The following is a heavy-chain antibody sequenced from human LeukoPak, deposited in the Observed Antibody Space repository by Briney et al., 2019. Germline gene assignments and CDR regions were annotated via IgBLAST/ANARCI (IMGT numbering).Heavy chain of an antibody. CDR1: GFIFNNSA. CDR2: IVVGSGNT. J-gene: IGHJ4*02. Sequence: GPSVKVSCKASGFIFNNSAMLWVPQARGQRLEWIGWIVVGSGNTNYAQKFQQRVTITRDISTSTAYMEVSSLRFEDTAMYYCAVGVIYESDWGQGTLVTVSS. CDR3: AVGVIYESD. D-gene: IGHD2/OR15-2a*01. V-gene: IGHV1-58*02.